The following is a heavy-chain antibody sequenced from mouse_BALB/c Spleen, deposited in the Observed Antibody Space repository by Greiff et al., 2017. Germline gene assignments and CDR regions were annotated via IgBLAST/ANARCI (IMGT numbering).Heavy chain of an antibody. CDR1: GYSFTGYN. J-gene: IGHJ2*01. Sequence: VQLQQSGPELEKPGASVKISCKASGYSFTGYNMNWVKQSNGKSLEWIGNIDPYYGGTSYNQKFKGKATLTADTSSSTAYMQLSSLTSEDSAVYFCASYGSLFDYWGQGTTLTVSS. D-gene: IGHD1-1*01. CDR3: ASYGSLFDY. V-gene: IGHV1-39*01. CDR2: IDPYYGGT.